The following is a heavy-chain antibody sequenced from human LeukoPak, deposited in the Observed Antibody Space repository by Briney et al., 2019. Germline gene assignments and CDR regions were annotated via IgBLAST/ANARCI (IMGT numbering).Heavy chain of an antibody. CDR3: ATDYEFDY. V-gene: IGHV1-2*02. CDR1: GYTFTGYY. J-gene: IGHJ4*02. D-gene: IGHD4-17*01. Sequence: ASVKVSCKASGYTFTGYYMHWVRQAPGQGLEWMGWINPNSGGTNYAQKFQGRVTMTEDTSTDTAYMELSSLRSEDTAVYYCATDYEFDYWGQGTLVTVSS. CDR2: INPNSGGT.